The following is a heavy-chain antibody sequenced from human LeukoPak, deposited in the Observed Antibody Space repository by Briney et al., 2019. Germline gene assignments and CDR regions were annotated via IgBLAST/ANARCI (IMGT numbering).Heavy chain of an antibody. CDR3: ARQVDSSGWSDVTWFDS. D-gene: IGHD6-19*01. V-gene: IGHV4-59*08. J-gene: IGHJ5*01. CDR1: GGSLSSYY. Sequence: SETLSLTCTVSGGSLSSYYWSWIRQPPGKGLEWIGYIYYSGSTNYNPSLKSRVIISVDTSKNQLSLKLSSVTAADTAVYYCARQVDSSGWSDVTWFDSWGQGTLVTVSS. CDR2: IYYSGST.